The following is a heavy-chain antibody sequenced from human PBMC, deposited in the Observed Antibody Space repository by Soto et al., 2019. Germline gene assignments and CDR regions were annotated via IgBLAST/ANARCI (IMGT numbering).Heavy chain of an antibody. J-gene: IGHJ4*02. Sequence: EVQLVESGGALVQPGRSLRLSCVASGFTFDDYAIHWVRQSPGKGLEWVSGLTWNGDIIGYGDSVKGRFTISRDNAKNSLYLEMHSLRVEDTALYYCVRESEDLTSNFDYWGQGTLVTVSS. V-gene: IGHV3-9*01. CDR2: LTWNGDII. CDR1: GFTFDDYA. CDR3: VRESEDLTSNFDY.